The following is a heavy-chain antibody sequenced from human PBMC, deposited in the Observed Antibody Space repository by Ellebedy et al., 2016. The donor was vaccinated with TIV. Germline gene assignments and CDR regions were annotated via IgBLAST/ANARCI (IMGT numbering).Heavy chain of an antibody. J-gene: IGHJ6*02. V-gene: IGHV1-69*13. CDR2: IHPTFGPT. D-gene: IGHD2-21*01. Sequence: ASVKVSCKGSGGSFSRSAINWVRQAPGQGLEWMGGIHPTFGPTTYAQKFQGRVIITADESTSTAYMELNSLTSADTAVYYCAQAPLFAEIKLLGMDVWGQGTTVTVSS. CDR3: AQAPLFAEIKLLGMDV. CDR1: GGSFSRSA.